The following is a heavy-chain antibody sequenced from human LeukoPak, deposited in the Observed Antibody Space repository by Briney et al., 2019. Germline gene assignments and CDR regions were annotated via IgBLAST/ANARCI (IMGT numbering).Heavy chain of an antibody. J-gene: IGHJ6*02. CDR2: IGTAGDT. V-gene: IGHV3-13*01. Sequence: GGSLRLSCAASGFTFSSYDMHWVRQATGKGLEWVSAIGTAGDTYYPGSVKGRFTISRENAKNSLYLRMNSLRAGDTAVYYCARGPRGYSYGDSTGDYYYYGMDVWGQGTTVTVSS. CDR1: GFTFSSYD. D-gene: IGHD5-18*01. CDR3: ARGPRGYSYGDSTGDYYYYGMDV.